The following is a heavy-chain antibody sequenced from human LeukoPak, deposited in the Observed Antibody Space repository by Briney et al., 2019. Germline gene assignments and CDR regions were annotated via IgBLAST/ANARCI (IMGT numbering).Heavy chain of an antibody. CDR1: GGSISSYY. V-gene: IGHV4-59*08. CDR2: IYYSGST. J-gene: IGHJ6*03. CDR3: ARRHHYSYFMDV. Sequence: PETLSLTCTVSGGSISSYYWSWIRQPPGKGLEWIGYIYYSGSTNYNPSLKSRVTISVDTSKNQFSLRLTSVTAADTAVYYCARRHHYSYFMDVWGKGTTVTVSS.